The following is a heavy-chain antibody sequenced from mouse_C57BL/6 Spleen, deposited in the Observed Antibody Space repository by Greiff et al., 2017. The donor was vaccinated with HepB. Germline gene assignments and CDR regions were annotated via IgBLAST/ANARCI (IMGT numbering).Heavy chain of an antibody. CDR2: IWSGGST. Sequence: QVQLKQSGPGLVQPSQSLSITCTVSGFSLTSYGVHWVRQSPGKGLEWLGVIWSGGSTDYNAAFISRLSISKDNSKSQVFFKMNSLQADDTAIYYSARMGGYSFYDAMDYWGQGTSVTVSS. V-gene: IGHV2-2*01. J-gene: IGHJ4*01. CDR3: ARMGGYSFYDAMDY. D-gene: IGHD2-3*01. CDR1: GFSLTSYG.